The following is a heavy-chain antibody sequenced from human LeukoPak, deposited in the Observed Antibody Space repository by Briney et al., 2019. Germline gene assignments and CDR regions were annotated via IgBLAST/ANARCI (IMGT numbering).Heavy chain of an antibody. D-gene: IGHD1-1*01. CDR3: ATDGGVEPASVTGTFLF. J-gene: IGHJ1*01. Sequence: GASVTVSCKVSGHTLTELAMHWVRQVLGKGPEWVGGFNPEDGDTMFTQRFQGRVTLTEDTSTDTAYMELRGLRSEDTAVYYCATDGGVEPASVTGTFLFWGQGTQVTVSS. V-gene: IGHV1-24*01. CDR2: FNPEDGDT. CDR1: GHTLTELA.